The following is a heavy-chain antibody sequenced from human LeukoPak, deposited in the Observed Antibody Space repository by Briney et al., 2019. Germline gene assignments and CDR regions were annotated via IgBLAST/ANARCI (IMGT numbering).Heavy chain of an antibody. J-gene: IGHJ4*02. V-gene: IGHV3-33*01. Sequence: GGPLSLPCAASGFRFSSYGEHWFRKAPVKRPEGVADIWYDENNTWYVDSVKGRFTISRDNSKNTLYLQMNSLRAEDTAIYYCVAITTNWVSQYWGQGTLVTVSS. CDR1: GFRFSSYG. CDR3: VAITTNWVSQY. D-gene: IGHD6-13*01. CDR2: IWYDENNT.